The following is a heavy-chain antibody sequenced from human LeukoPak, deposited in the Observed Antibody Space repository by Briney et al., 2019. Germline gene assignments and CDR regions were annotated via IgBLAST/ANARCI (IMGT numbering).Heavy chain of an antibody. CDR1: GYTFTGYY. CDR3: ARIARYSSGWYRPYYFDY. J-gene: IGHJ4*02. D-gene: IGHD6-19*01. CDR2: INPNSGGT. V-gene: IGHV1-2*02. Sequence: GASVKVSCKASGYTFTGYYMHWVRQAPGRGREWMGWINPNSGGTNYAQKFQGRVTMTRDTSISTAYMELSRLRSDDTAVYYCARIARYSSGWYRPYYFDYWGQGTLVTVSS.